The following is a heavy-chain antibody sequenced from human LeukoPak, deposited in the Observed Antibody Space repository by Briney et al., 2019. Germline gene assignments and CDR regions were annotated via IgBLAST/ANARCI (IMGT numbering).Heavy chain of an antibody. CDR3: ATQLAYCGGDCYTRGGNWFDP. CDR2: FEPEDGET. Sequence: ASVKVSCKVSGYTLTELSMHWVRQAPGKGLEWMGGFEPEDGETIYAQKFQGRVTMTEDTSTDTAYMELSSLRSEDTAVYYCATQLAYCGGDCYTRGGNWFDPWGQGTLVTVSS. CDR1: GYTLTELS. V-gene: IGHV1-24*01. J-gene: IGHJ5*02. D-gene: IGHD2-21*02.